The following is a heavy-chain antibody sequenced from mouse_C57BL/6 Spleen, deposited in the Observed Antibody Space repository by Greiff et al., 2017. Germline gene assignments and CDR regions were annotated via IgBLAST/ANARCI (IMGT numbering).Heavy chain of an antibody. J-gene: IGHJ2*01. D-gene: IGHD2-1*01. CDR1: GYTFTSYW. CDR3: AREDGNYGFYYFDY. V-gene: IGHV1-64*01. Sequence: QVQLQQSGAELVKPGASVKLSCKASGYTFTSYWMHWVKQRPGQGLEWIGMIHPNSGSTNYNEKFKSKATLTVDKSSSTAYMQLSSLTSEDSAVYYCAREDGNYGFYYFDYWGQGTTLTVSS. CDR2: IHPNSGST.